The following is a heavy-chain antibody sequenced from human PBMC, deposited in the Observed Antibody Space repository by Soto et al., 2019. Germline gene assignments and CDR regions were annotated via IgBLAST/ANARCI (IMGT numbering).Heavy chain of an antibody. V-gene: IGHV3-30*18. J-gene: IGHJ3*02. Sequence: GGSLRLSCAASGFTFSNYGMHWVRQAPGKGLEWVAVISYDGSNKYYADSVKGRFTISRDNSKNTLYLQMNSLRAEDTAVYYCAKGLGSGSYLFYAFDIWRQGTMFTVSS. D-gene: IGHD1-26*01. CDR3: AKGLGSGSYLFYAFDI. CDR1: GFTFSNYG. CDR2: ISYDGSNK.